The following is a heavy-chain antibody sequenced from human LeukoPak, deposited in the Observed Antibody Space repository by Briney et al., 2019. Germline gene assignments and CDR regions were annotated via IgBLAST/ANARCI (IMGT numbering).Heavy chain of an antibody. CDR2: IYYSGST. Sequence: SETLSLTCTVSGGSISSSSYYWGCIRQPPGKGLEWIGSIYYSGSTYYNPSLKSRVTISVDTSKNQFSLKLSSVTAADTALYYCARLGESGSYGGRGYFDYWGQGTLVTVSS. CDR3: ARLGESGSYGGRGYFDY. CDR1: GGSISSSSYY. J-gene: IGHJ4*02. V-gene: IGHV4-39*01. D-gene: IGHD1-26*01.